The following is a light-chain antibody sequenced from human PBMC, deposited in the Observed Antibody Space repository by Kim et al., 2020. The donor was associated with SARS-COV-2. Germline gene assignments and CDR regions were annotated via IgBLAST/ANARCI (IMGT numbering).Light chain of an antibody. CDR2: GNV. Sequence: GHKTISSSAGSPSNVANNAVHWYQQLPGTAPKFITYGNVKRTSGVPDRFSGSKSGTSATLGIIGLRAGDETDYYCATCDSSLSVWVFGGGTQLTVL. CDR1: PSNVANNA. V-gene: IGLV1-51*01. J-gene: IGLJ3*02. CDR3: ATCDSSLSVWV.